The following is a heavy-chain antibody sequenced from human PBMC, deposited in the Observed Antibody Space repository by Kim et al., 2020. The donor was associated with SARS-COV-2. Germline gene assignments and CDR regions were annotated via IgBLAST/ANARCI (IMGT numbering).Heavy chain of an antibody. CDR1: GYYFAIYW. V-gene: IGHV5-51*01. CDR3: VRHILLGGRAGGPSDSQFTPTYYFDY. D-gene: IGHD2-8*02. CDR2: IYPTVSDT. Sequence: GESLKISCKASGYYFAIYWIGWVRQMPGKGLEWMGLIYPTVSDTKYSPSFRGQVTISADKSINTAYLQWSSLKASDTAMYYCVRHILLGGRAGGPSDSQFTPTYYFDYWGQGTLVAVSS. J-gene: IGHJ4*02.